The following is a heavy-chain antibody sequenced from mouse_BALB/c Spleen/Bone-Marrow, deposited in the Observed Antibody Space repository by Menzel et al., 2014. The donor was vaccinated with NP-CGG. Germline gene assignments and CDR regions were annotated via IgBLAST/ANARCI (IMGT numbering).Heavy chain of an antibody. CDR3: AGAGGYDGFAY. CDR2: INPSNGRA. D-gene: IGHD2-2*01. V-gene: IGHV1S81*02. CDR1: GYTFTSYW. J-gene: IGHJ3*01. Sequence: QVQLQQSGAELVKPGASVKLSCKASGYTFTSYWMHWVKQRPGQGLEWIGEINPSNGRADYNEKFRSKATLTVDRSSSTAYMQLSSLTSEGSAVYYCAGAGGYDGFAYWGQGTLVTVSA.